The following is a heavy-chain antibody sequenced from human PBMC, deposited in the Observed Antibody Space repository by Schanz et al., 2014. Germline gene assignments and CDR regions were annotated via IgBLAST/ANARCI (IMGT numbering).Heavy chain of an antibody. CDR2: FIYIGGNT. CDR1: GFSFGTYA. D-gene: IGHD3-10*01. CDR3: ARIGGSVFDY. V-gene: IGHV3-23*01. Sequence: EVQLLESGGGLVQPGGSLRLSCAASGFSFGTYAMSWVRQAPGKGLLWVSFIYIGGNTYYADSVKGRFTISRDNSKNTVYIQMNSLRSEDTAVYYCARIGGSVFDYWALGTLVTVSS. J-gene: IGHJ4*02.